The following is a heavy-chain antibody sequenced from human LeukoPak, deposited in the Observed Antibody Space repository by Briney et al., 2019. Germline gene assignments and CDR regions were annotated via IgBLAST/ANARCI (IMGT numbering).Heavy chain of an antibody. V-gene: IGHV1-69*13. D-gene: IGHD6-6*01. CDR3: ARDGVPGHSSSWIDC. CDR1: GGTFSSYA. CDR2: IIPIFGTA. Sequence: SVKVSCKASGGTFSSYAISWVRQAPGQGLEWMGGIIPIFGTANYAQKFQGRVTITADESTSTAYMELSSLRSEDTAVYYCARDGVPGHSSSWIDCWGQGTLVTVSS. J-gene: IGHJ4*02.